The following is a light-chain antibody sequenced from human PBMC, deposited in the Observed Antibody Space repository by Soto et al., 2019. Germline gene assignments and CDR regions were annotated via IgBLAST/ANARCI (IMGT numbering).Light chain of an antibody. Sequence: DLQMTQSPSTLSASVGDRVSITCRASQSISRSLAWYQQKSGKAPKLLIYDASNLHSGVPSRFTGSGSGTEFTLTSSSLQPDDFAIYYCQQYSSYRTFGQGTKVEIK. V-gene: IGKV1-5*01. CDR3: QQYSSYRT. CDR2: DAS. J-gene: IGKJ1*01. CDR1: QSISRS.